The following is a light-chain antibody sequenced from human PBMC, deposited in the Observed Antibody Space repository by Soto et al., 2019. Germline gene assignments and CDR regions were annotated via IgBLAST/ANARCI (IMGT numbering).Light chain of an antibody. CDR3: SSFAGSQSPYV. CDR1: SSDIGVYDF. J-gene: IGLJ1*01. CDR2: QVN. V-gene: IGLV2-8*01. Sequence: QSVLTQPPSASGSPGQSVTISCTGTSSDIGVYDFVSWYQQRPGKAPKVIIYQVNKRPSGVPDRFSGSKSGNTASLTVSGLRPEDEADYFCSSFAGSQSPYVFGTGTKVTVL.